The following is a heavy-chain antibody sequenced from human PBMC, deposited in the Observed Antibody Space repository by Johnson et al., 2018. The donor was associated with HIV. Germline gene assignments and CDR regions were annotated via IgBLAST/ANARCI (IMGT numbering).Heavy chain of an antibody. CDR3: AKPNSGYALGLGAFDI. D-gene: IGHD5-12*01. V-gene: IGHV3-30*02. CDR1: GFTFSSYG. CDR2: IRYDGSNK. Sequence: QMLLVESGGGVVQPGGSLRLSCAASGFTFSSYGMHWVRQAPGKGLEWVAFIRYDGSNKYYADSVKGRFTISRDNSKNTLYLQMNRLRAEDTAVYYCAKPNSGYALGLGAFDIWGQGTMVTVSS. J-gene: IGHJ3*02.